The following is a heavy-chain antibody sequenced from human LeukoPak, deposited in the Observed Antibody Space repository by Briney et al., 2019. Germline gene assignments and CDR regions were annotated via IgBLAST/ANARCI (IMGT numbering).Heavy chain of an antibody. V-gene: IGHV1-24*01. D-gene: IGHD3-10*01. CDR1: GYTRTELS. Sequence: ASVKVSCKVSGYTRTELSMHWVRQAPGKGLEWMGGFDPEDGEIIYAQRFQGRVTMTEDTSTDTAYMELSSLRSEDTAVYYCATVTGELFRFYFDYWGQGTLVTVSS. J-gene: IGHJ4*02. CDR3: ATVTGELFRFYFDY. CDR2: FDPEDGEI.